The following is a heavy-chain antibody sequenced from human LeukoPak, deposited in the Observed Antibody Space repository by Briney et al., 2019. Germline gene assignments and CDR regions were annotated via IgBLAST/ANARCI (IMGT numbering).Heavy chain of an antibody. CDR3: ARSQYQLFWFDP. Sequence: ASVKVSCKASGYTFTDYYMHWMRQAPGQGPEWMGWINPNSGDTNYAQKFQGRVTMTRDTSISTAYMELSRLRSDDTAVYYCARSQYQLFWFDPWGQGTLVTVSS. J-gene: IGHJ5*02. CDR1: GYTFTDYY. CDR2: INPNSGDT. D-gene: IGHD2-2*01. V-gene: IGHV1-2*02.